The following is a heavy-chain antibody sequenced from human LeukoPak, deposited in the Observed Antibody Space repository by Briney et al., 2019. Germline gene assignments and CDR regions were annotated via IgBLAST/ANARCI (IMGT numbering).Heavy chain of an antibody. J-gene: IGHJ4*02. CDR1: GYTFTSYW. CDR3: ARASTVATDY. D-gene: IGHD4-17*01. CDR2: IYPGDSDT. Sequence: GESLKISCKGSGYTFTSYWIAWVRQMPGKGLEWMGFIYPGDSDTRYSPSFRGQVTISAEKSISTAYLQWSSLKASDTAMYYCARASTVATDYWGQGTLVTVSS. V-gene: IGHV5-51*01.